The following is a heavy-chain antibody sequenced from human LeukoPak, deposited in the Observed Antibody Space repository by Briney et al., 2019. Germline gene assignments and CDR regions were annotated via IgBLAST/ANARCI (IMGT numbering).Heavy chain of an antibody. J-gene: IGHJ6*02. Sequence: GGSLRLSCAASGFTFSSHWMSWVRQAPGKGLEWVANIKQDGSEKYYVDSVKGRFTISRDNAKNSLYLQMNSLRAEDTAVYYCARRTKSRMGVWGQGTTVTVSS. CDR3: ARRTKSRMGV. V-gene: IGHV3-7*03. CDR1: GFTFSSHW. CDR2: IKQDGSEK.